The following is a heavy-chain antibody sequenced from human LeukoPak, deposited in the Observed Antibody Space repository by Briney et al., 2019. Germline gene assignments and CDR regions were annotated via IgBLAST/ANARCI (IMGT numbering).Heavy chain of an antibody. Sequence: GGSLRLSCAASGFTFSSYAMSWVRQAPGKGLEWVANIKQDGSEKYYVDSVKGRFTISRDNAKNSLYLQMNSLRAEDTAVYYCARVPLGYCSSTSCYNNWFDPWGQGTLVTVSS. V-gene: IGHV3-7*01. CDR2: IKQDGSEK. J-gene: IGHJ5*02. D-gene: IGHD2-2*02. CDR3: ARVPLGYCSSTSCYNNWFDP. CDR1: GFTFSSYA.